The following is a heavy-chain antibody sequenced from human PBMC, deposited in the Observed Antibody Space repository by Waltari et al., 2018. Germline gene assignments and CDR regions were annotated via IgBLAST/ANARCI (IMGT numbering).Heavy chain of an antibody. D-gene: IGHD1-1*01. Sequence: QVHLQESGPGLVKPSQTLSLTCLVSGASISSADHFWTWFRQPPGKGLEWIGHIYYTGDIFYSPSLKSRVTISVDTSKSQFSLKLSSLTAADTAVYYCANRHQLGYMDVWGKGTTVTVSS. CDR3: ANRHQLGYMDV. J-gene: IGHJ6*03. CDR1: GASISSADHF. CDR2: IYYTGDI. V-gene: IGHV4-30-4*08.